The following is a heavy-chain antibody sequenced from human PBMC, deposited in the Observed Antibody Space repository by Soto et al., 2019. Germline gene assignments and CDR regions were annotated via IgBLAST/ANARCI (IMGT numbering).Heavy chain of an antibody. CDR1: GFRFSTYP. V-gene: IGHV3-23*01. D-gene: IGHD3-22*01. CDR3: ARDGVISYYYDSFYYYGMDV. CDR2: ISGDGRGT. J-gene: IGHJ6*04. Sequence: GSLRLSFATSGFRFSTYPMSWVRQPPGKGLEWVTAISGDGRGTSYADSVRGRFTILRDNSKNTLYLQMNSLRAEDTAVYYCARDGVISYYYDSFYYYGMDVWGKGTNVTVSS.